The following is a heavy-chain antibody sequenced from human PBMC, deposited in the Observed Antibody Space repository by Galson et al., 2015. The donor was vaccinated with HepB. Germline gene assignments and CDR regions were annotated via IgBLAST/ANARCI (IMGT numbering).Heavy chain of an antibody. V-gene: IGHV3-23*01. Sequence: SLRLSCAASGFTFSSSAMSWVRQAPGKGLEWVSSISVTTRSAYYADSVKGRFTISRDNSKNTLYLQMNSLRAEDTAVYYCAKDRTRYYYDSSEIDYWGQGSLVTVSS. CDR3: AKDRTRYYYDSSEIDY. D-gene: IGHD3-22*01. CDR1: GFTFSSSA. J-gene: IGHJ4*02. CDR2: ISVTTRSA.